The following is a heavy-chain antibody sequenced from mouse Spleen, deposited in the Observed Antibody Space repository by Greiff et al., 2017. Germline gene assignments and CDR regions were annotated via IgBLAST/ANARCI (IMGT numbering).Heavy chain of an antibody. CDR2: ISSGGGNT. J-gene: IGHJ2*01. CDR1: GFTFSSYA. CDR3: ARQVITGYFDY. Sequence: EVKLMESGGGLVKLGGSLKLSCAASGFTFSSYAMSWVRQTPEKRLEWVATISSGGGNTYYPDSVKGRFTISRDNAKNTLYLQMSSLKSEDTAMYYCARQVITGYFDYWGQGTTLTVSS. D-gene: IGHD2-4*01. V-gene: IGHV5-9*04.